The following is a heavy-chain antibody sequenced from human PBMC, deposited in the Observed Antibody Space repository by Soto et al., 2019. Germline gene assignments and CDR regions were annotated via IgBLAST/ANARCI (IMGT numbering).Heavy chain of an antibody. J-gene: IGHJ3*02. CDR2: IIPIFGTA. D-gene: IGHD3-3*01. CDR1: GGTFSSYA. Sequence: GASVKVSCKASGGTFSSYAISWVRQAPGQGLEWVGGIIPIFGTANYAQKFQGRVTITADGSTSTAYMELSSLRSEDTAVYYCAKEPHEFSDAFDIWAQGTMVTVSS. V-gene: IGHV1-69*13. CDR3: AKEPHEFSDAFDI.